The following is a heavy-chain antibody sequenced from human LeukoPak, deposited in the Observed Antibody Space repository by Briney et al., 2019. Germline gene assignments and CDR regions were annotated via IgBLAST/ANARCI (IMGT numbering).Heavy chain of an antibody. CDR1: GGSISGYY. D-gene: IGHD2-15*01. Sequence: SETLSLTCTVSGGSISGYYWNWIRQSPERGLQWIAYVYYNGATNYNPSLHSRATLSLDTSNNRFSLNLNSVTAADTAVYYCARDTGYCSGGSCLRKFDPWGQGTLVTVSS. V-gene: IGHV4-59*12. CDR3: ARDTGYCSGGSCLRKFDP. CDR2: VYYNGAT. J-gene: IGHJ5*02.